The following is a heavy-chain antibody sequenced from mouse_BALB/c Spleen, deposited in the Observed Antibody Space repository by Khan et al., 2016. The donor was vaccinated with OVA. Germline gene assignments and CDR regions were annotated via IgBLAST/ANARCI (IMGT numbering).Heavy chain of an antibody. D-gene: IGHD4-1*01. CDR1: GFTFSSYT. J-gene: IGHJ2*01. V-gene: IGHV5-12-2*01. CDR3: ARHVGRHFFDY. Sequence: EVELVESGGGLVQPGGSLKLSCAASGFTFSSYTMSWVRQTPEKRLEWVAYISNDGGSTYYPDTVKGRFTISRDNAKNTLYLQMSSLTSEDTAIYYGARHVGRHFFDYWGQGTTLTVSS. CDR2: ISNDGGST.